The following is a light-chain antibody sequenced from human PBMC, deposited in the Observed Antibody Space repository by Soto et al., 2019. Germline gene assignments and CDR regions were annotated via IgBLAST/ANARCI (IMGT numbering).Light chain of an antibody. CDR3: QSYDSSNWV. CDR2: EDN. J-gene: IGLJ3*02. Sequence: NFMLTQPHSVSESPGKTVTSSCTRSSGSIASNYVQWYQQRPGSSPTPVIYEDNQRPSGVPDRFSGSIDSSSNSASLTISGLKTEDEADYYCQSYDSSNWVFGGGTKLT. CDR1: SGSIASNY. V-gene: IGLV6-57*01.